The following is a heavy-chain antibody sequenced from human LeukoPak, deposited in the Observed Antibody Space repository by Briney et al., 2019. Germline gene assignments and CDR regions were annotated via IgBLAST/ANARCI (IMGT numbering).Heavy chain of an antibody. D-gene: IGHD1-26*01. CDR3: GRQGYTASYYFVDY. V-gene: IGHV4-4*07. CDR2: IYTTGTT. CDR1: GGSINSYY. Sequence: PSETLSLTCTVSGGSINSYYSGWVRQPAGKGLEWIGRIYTTGTTHYSPSLKSRLTMSVDTSKNQFSLNLKSVTAADTALYFCGRQGYTASYYFVDYWSQGTLVTVSS. J-gene: IGHJ4*02.